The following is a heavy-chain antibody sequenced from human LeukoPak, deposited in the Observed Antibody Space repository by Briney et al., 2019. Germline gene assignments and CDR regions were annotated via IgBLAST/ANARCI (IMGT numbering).Heavy chain of an antibody. CDR1: GFTVSSNY. CDR3: ARHVDTAMDTGYFQH. V-gene: IGHV3-53*01. D-gene: IGHD5-18*01. Sequence: GGSLRLSCAASGFTVSSNYMSWVRQAPGKGLEWVSAISGSGGSTYYADSVKGRFTISRDNSKNTLYLQMNSLRAEDTAVYYCARHVDTAMDTGYFQHWGQGTLVTVSS. CDR2: ISGSGGST. J-gene: IGHJ1*01.